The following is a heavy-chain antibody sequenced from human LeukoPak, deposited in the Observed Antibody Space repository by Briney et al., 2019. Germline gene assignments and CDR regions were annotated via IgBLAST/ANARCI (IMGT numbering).Heavy chain of an antibody. J-gene: IGHJ4*02. CDR3: ARVKLSGWKY. Sequence: PGGSLRLSCAASGFYFANYAMSWVRQAPGKGLEWVANIKQDGSEKYYVDSVKGRFTISRDNAKNSLYLQMNSLRAEDTAVYYCARVKLSGWKYWGQGTLVTVSS. D-gene: IGHD6-19*01. CDR2: IKQDGSEK. CDR1: GFYFANYA. V-gene: IGHV3-7*01.